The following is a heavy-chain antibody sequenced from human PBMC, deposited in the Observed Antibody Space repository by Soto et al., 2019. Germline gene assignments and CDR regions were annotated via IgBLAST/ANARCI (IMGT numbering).Heavy chain of an antibody. V-gene: IGHV4-30-4*01. CDR2: MYFSGSN. J-gene: IGHJ6*02. Sequence: QVQLQESGPGLVKPSQTLSLTCTVSGGSISSGDYYWSWIRQPPGKGLEWIGYMYFSGSNYYNPSLKSRITISVHTSKNQFALKLSSVTAADTAVYYCAKTTVTSSYYGMDVWGQGTTVTVSS. D-gene: IGHD4-4*01. CDR3: AKTTVTSSYYGMDV. CDR1: GGSISSGDYY.